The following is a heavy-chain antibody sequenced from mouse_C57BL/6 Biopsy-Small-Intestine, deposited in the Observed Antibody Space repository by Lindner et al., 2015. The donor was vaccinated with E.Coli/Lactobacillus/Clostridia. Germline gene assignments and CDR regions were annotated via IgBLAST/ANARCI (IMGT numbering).Heavy chain of an antibody. J-gene: IGHJ4*01. D-gene: IGHD1-1*01. CDR2: ILPGSDST. Sequence: VQLQESGAELMKPGASVMLSCKATGYTFTGYWIEWVKQRPGHGLEWIGEILPGSDSTNYNEKFKGKATFTADTSSNTAYMQLSSLTSEDTAVYYCTTWSGYFAMDYWGQGTSVTVSS. V-gene: IGHV1-9*01. CDR1: GYTFTGYW. CDR3: TTWSGYFAMDY.